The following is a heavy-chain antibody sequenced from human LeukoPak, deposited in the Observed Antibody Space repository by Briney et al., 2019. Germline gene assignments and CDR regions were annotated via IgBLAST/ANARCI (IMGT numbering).Heavy chain of an antibody. Sequence: AGGSLRLSCAASGFTFSSYEMNWIRQAPGKGLEWVSYISSSSSYTNYADSVKGRFTISRDNAKNSLYLQMNSLRAEDTAVYYCAREGSRGNFDYWGQGTLVTVSS. J-gene: IGHJ4*02. CDR1: GFTFSSYE. CDR3: AREGSRGNFDY. V-gene: IGHV3-11*06. D-gene: IGHD3-10*01. CDR2: ISSSSSYT.